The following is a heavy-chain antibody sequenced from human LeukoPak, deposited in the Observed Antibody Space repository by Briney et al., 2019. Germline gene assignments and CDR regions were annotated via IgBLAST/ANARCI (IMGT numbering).Heavy chain of an antibody. CDR1: GDSISSYY. D-gene: IGHD3-3*01. V-gene: IGHV4-59*01. CDR2: ISYSGMT. CDR3: ARAIAIFGVYYYYMDV. Sequence: SETLSLTCTVSGDSISSYYWSWIRQPPGKGLEWIGYISYSGMTNYNPSLESRVTIALDTSNNQFSLRLSSVTAADTAVYYCARAIAIFGVYYYYMDVWGKGTTVTVSS. J-gene: IGHJ6*03.